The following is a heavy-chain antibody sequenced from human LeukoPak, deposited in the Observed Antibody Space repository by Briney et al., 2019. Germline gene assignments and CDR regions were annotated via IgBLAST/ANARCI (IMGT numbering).Heavy chain of an antibody. CDR2: IYSGGST. Sequence: PGGSLRLSCAASGFTFSGYWMSWVRQAPGKGLEWVSVIYSGGSTYYADSVKGRFTISRDNSKNTLYLQMNSLRAEDTAVYYCAREEYGNRQYGMDVWGQGTTVTVSS. CDR3: AREEYGNRQYGMDV. J-gene: IGHJ6*02. V-gene: IGHV3-66*01. CDR1: GFTFSGYW. D-gene: IGHD4-11*01.